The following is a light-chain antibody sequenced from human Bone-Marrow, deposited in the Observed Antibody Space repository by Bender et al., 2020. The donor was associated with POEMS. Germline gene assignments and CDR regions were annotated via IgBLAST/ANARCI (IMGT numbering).Light chain of an antibody. CDR1: RLGEKY. V-gene: IGLV3-1*01. CDR3: CSYAGTIIHWV. Sequence: SYELTQPPSVSVSPGQTASLTCSGDRLGEKYVCWYQQKPGQSPLLLIYQDTKRPSGVSSRFSGSKSGNTASLTISRLRAEDEADYYCCSYAGTIIHWVFGGGTKVTVL. CDR2: QDT. J-gene: IGLJ3*02.